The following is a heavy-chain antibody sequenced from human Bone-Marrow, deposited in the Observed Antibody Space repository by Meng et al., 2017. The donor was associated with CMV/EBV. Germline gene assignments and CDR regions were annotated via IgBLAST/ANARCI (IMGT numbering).Heavy chain of an antibody. J-gene: IGHJ3*02. CDR3: ARQDQFPGTFDI. CDR2: ISSSSSYI. V-gene: IGHV3-21*01. Sequence: GESLKISCAASGFTFSSYWMHWVRQAPGKGLEWVSSISSSSSYIFYADSVKGRFTISRDNAKNSLYLQISSLRADDTAVYYCARQDQFPGTFDIWGQGTIVTVSS. D-gene: IGHD1-26*01. CDR1: GFTFSSYW.